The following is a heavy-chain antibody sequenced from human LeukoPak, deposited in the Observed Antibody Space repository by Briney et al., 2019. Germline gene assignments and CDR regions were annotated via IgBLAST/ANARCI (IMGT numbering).Heavy chain of an antibody. CDR2: IIPILGIA. CDR3: AREGGRKAVAGTRSPYH. CDR1: GGTFSSYT. J-gene: IGHJ4*02. Sequence: SVKVSCKASGGTFSSYTISWVRQAPGQRLEWMGRIIPILGIANYAQKFQGRVTITADKSTSTAYMELSSLRSEDTAVYYCAREGGRKAVAGTRSPYHWGQGTLVTVSS. D-gene: IGHD6-19*01. V-gene: IGHV1-69*04.